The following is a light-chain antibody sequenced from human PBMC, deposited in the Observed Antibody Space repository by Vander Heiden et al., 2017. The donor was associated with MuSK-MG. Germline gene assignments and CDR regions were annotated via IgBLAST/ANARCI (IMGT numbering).Light chain of an antibody. CDR2: DAS. CDR3: QHRSSWPWT. J-gene: IGKJ1*01. Sequence: EIVLTQSPATLSLSPGESTTLSCRASQSVSSYLAWYQQKPGQAPRLLIYDASNRATGIPARFSGSGSGTDFTLTISSLEPEDFAVYYCQHRSSWPWTFGQGTKVEIK. CDR1: QSVSSY. V-gene: IGKV3-11*01.